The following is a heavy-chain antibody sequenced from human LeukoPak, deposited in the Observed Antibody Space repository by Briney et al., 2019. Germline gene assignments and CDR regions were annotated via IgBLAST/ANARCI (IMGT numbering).Heavy chain of an antibody. V-gene: IGHV7-4-1*02. CDR2: INPNTGDP. J-gene: IGHJ6*02. D-gene: IGHD6-6*01. CDR3: ARADGYSSSPDAQYYYYGMDV. CDR1: GYTLNLYA. Sequence: ASVKVSCKASGYTLNLYAMNWVRQAPGQGLEWMGWINPNTGDPTYAQGFTGRFVFSLDASVSTAYLQISSLKAEDTAVYYCARADGYSSSPDAQYYYYGMDVWGQGTTVTVSS.